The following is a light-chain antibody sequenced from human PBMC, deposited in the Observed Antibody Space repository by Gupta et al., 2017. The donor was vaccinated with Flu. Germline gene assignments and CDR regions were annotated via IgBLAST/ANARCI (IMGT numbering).Light chain of an antibody. CDR3: SSWATTNDLVV. CDR1: ISDIVSVNY. V-gene: IGLV2-14*01. CDR2: EVS. Sequence: ITIYSTVTISDIVSVNYVYWYQQDPGQAPNLLFFEVSNRISGVADRFSGSKSDTTASLTIAGLQAEEEADYYCSSWATTNDLVVFGGGTKLAVL. J-gene: IGLJ2*01.